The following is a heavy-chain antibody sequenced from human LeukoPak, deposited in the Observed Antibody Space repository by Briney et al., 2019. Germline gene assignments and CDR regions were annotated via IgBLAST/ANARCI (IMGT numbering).Heavy chain of an antibody. CDR3: AKRAGSYRCFDD. V-gene: IGHV3-23*01. Sequence: GGSLRLSCAASGFTFSSYAMGWARQGPGKGLEWVSSTSTSGANTYYADSVKGRFTISRDNSKNTLFLQMNSLRAEDTAIYYCAKRAGSYRCFDDWGQGTLVTVSS. D-gene: IGHD3-16*02. J-gene: IGHJ4*02. CDR2: TSTSGANT. CDR1: GFTFSSYA.